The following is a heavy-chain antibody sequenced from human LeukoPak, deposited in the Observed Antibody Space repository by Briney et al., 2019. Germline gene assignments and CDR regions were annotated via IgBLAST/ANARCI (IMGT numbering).Heavy chain of an antibody. V-gene: IGHV3-23*01. J-gene: IGHJ4*02. CDR3: SKGITLVRGFTDFDY. CDR1: GFTFSRFA. CDR2: IIDNGDRT. Sequence: GGSLRLLCAASGFTFSRFAMNWVRQAPGKGLEWVATIIDNGDRTYYADSVRGRFTLSRDNSNNTLSLQMNSLRAEDTATYYCSKGITLVRGFTDFDYWGQGTLVTVSS. D-gene: IGHD3-10*01.